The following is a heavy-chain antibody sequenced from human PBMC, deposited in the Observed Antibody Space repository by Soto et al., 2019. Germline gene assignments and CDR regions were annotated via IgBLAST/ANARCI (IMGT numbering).Heavy chain of an antibody. CDR2: IYHSGST. J-gene: IGHJ5*02. CDR1: GGSIRRGGYS. V-gene: IGHV4-30-2*01. D-gene: IGHD2-2*01. CDR3: ARVPDR. Sequence: TRSLTCAVSGGSIRRGGYSWSWIRQPPGKGLEWIGYIYHSGSTSYTPSLKSRVTISVDRSKNQFSLKLSSVTAADTAVYYCARVPDRSGQGILVSVSS.